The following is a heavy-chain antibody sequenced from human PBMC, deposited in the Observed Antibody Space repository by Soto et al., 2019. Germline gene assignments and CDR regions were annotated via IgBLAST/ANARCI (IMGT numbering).Heavy chain of an antibody. CDR1: GYTFTSYG. D-gene: IGHD3-16*01. Sequence: SVKVSCKASGYTFTSYGISWVRQAPGQGLEWMGGIIPIFGTANYAQKFQGRVTITADESTSTAYMELSSLRSEDTAVYYCARGHSRSAGGLDYWGQGALVTVSS. V-gene: IGHV1-69*13. CDR3: ARGHSRSAGGLDY. CDR2: IIPIFGTA. J-gene: IGHJ4*02.